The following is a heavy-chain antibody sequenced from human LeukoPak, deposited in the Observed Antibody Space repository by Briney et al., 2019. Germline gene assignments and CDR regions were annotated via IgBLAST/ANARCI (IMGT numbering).Heavy chain of an antibody. J-gene: IGHJ4*02. Sequence: GGSLRLSCAASGFTFSSYGMHWVRQAPGKGLEWVAFIPYDGSNKYYADSVKGRFTISRDNSKNTLYLQMNSLRAEDTAVYYCAKGSLSIAAAMVQVYWGQGTLVTVSS. CDR1: GFTFSSYG. V-gene: IGHV3-30*02. CDR2: IPYDGSNK. D-gene: IGHD6-13*01. CDR3: AKGSLSIAAAMVQVY.